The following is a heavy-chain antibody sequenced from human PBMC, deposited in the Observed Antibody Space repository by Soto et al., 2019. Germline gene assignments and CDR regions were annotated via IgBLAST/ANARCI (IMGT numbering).Heavy chain of an antibody. D-gene: IGHD6-25*01. CDR1: GGTFSSYA. J-gene: IGHJ2*01. CDR2: IIPLFGRA. CDR3: AQTLGLAAAGPGRFDL. V-gene: IGHV1-69*12. Sequence: QVQLVQSGAEVKKPGSSVKVSCKASGGTFSSYAISWVRQAPGQGLEWMGGIIPLFGRANYAQKFQGRGTITAAASTNKAYMELSSLRSEDTDVYYSAQTLGLAAAGPGRFDLWGRGTLVTVSS.